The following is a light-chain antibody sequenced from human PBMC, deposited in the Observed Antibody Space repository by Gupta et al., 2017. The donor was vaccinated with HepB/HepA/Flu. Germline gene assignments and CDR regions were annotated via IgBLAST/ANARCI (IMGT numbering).Light chain of an antibody. V-gene: IGKV3-20*01. Sequence: DQQNSGQTPRLLIYRSSTRATGIPDRFSASGSGTDFTLTISILEPEDFAVYYYQQYHSPLTFGGGTKVEIK. CDR2: RSS. CDR3: QQYHSPLT. J-gene: IGKJ4*01.